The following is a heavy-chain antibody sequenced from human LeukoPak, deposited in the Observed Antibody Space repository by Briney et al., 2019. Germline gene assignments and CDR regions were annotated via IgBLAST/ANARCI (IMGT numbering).Heavy chain of an antibody. D-gene: IGHD3-10*01. J-gene: IGHJ5*02. V-gene: IGHV1-8*01. CDR3: ARALFGSRSSGFDP. CDR1: GYSLTSHD. CDR2: MNPNSGDT. Sequence: ASVKVSCKASGYSLTSHDINWVRQAAGQGLEWMGWMNPNSGDTGYAQKLQDRVTMTRDSSIHTVYMELNSLPSEATAVYYCARALFGSRSSGFDPWGQGTLVSVSS.